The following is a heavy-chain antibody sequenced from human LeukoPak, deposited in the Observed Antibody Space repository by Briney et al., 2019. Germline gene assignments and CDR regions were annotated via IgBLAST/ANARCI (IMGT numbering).Heavy chain of an antibody. D-gene: IGHD2-8*01. J-gene: IGHJ4*02. CDR2: MNPNSGNT. CDR3: ARGPDIVLMVYAPYYFDY. Sequence: ASVKVSCKASGYTFTSYDINWVLQATGQGLEWMGWMNPNSGNTGYAQKFQGRVTMTRHTSISTAYMELSSLRSEDTAVYYCARGPDIVLMVYAPYYFDYWGQGTLVTVSS. V-gene: IGHV1-8*01. CDR1: GYTFTSYD.